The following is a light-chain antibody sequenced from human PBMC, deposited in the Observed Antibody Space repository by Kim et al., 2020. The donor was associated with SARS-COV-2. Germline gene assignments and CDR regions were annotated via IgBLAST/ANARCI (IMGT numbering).Light chain of an antibody. Sequence: GQSITISCTGTRGDVGGYNYVSWYQQHPGKAPKLMIYDVSNRPSGVSNRFSGSKSGNTASLTISGLQAEDEADYYCSSYTSSSTLVFGTGTKVTVL. CDR1: RGDVGGYNY. CDR3: SSYTSSSTLV. V-gene: IGLV2-14*03. CDR2: DVS. J-gene: IGLJ1*01.